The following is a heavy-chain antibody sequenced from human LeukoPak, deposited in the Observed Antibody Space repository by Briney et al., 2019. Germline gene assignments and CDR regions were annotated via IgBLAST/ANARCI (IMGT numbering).Heavy chain of an antibody. V-gene: IGHV3-30-3*01. CDR2: ISYDGSNK. CDR1: GFTFSSYA. D-gene: IGHD2-2*02. Sequence: GGSLRLSCAASGFTFSSYAMHWVRQAPGKGLEWVAVISYDGSNKYYADSVKGRFTISRDNSKNTLYLQMNSLRAEDTAVYYCARGPLGYCSSTSCYIYFQHWGQGTLVTVPS. J-gene: IGHJ1*01. CDR3: ARGPLGYCSSTSCYIYFQH.